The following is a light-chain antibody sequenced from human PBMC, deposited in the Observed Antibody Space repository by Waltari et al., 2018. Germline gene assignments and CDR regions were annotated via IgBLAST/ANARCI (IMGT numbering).Light chain of an antibody. CDR1: NYNIGSGP. CDR3: ATWDGRVNGVL. Sequence: QSVLTQAPSVSGTPGQRVTISCSGTNYNIGSGPVNWYQQVPGMSPKLLIYSNAQWPSGVPDRFSGSKSGTSASLAISGLQSEDEADYYCATWDGRVNGVLFGGGTKVTVL. CDR2: SNA. V-gene: IGLV1-44*01. J-gene: IGLJ2*01.